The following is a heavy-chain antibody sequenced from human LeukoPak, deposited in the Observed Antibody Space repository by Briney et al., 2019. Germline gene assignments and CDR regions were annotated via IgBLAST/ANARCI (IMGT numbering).Heavy chain of an antibody. D-gene: IGHD6-13*01. Sequence: SVKVSCKASGGTFSSYAIIWVRQAPGQGLEWMGGIIPIFGTANYAQKFQGRVTITADESTSTAYMELSSLRSEDTAVYYCAGAAAADLRFGWFDPWGQGTLVTVSS. V-gene: IGHV1-69*01. CDR1: GGTFSSYA. J-gene: IGHJ5*02. CDR2: IIPIFGTA. CDR3: AGAAAADLRFGWFDP.